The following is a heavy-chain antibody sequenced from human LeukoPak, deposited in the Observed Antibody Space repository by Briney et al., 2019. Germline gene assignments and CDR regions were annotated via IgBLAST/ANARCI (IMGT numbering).Heavy chain of an antibody. J-gene: IGHJ4*02. V-gene: IGHV1-2*02. CDR3: ARGRSFGELGVY. CDR1: GHLFIDYD. D-gene: IGHD3-10*01. CDR2: INPNSDVT. Sequence: ASVKVSCKASGHLFIDYDLHSGPQAPGQGLEWMGSINPNSDVTNYAQNFQGRVTMTRDTFIRTAYMELSRLTSDDTAVYYCARGRSFGELGVYWGQGTLLTVSS.